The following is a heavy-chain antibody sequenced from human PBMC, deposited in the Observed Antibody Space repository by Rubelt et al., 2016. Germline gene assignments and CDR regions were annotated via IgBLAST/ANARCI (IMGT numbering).Heavy chain of an antibody. V-gene: IGHV4-34*01. CDR3: ARGIVGATRSSYYGMDV. CDR1: GGSFSGYY. D-gene: IGHD1-26*01. Sequence: QVQLQQWGAGLLKPSETLSLTCAVYGGSFSGYYWSWIRQPPGKGLEWIGEINHSGSTNYNPSLKSRVTISVDTSKNQFSPELVFLTAADTAVYYCARGIVGATRSSYYGMDVWGQGTTVTVSS. CDR2: INHSGST. J-gene: IGHJ6*02.